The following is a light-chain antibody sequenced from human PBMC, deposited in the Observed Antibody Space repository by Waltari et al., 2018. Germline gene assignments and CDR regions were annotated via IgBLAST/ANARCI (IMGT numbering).Light chain of an antibody. J-gene: IGLJ3*02. CDR2: VNRDGSH. V-gene: IGLV4-69*01. CDR3: QTGGHGTWV. CDR1: SGHSSNV. Sequence: QLVLTQSPSASASLGASVTLTCTLSSGHSSNVIAWHQQQPEKGPRYLMKVNRDGSHSKGDKIPDRFSGSSSGAEHYLIISSLQSEDEGDYYCQTGGHGTWVFGGGTKLTVL.